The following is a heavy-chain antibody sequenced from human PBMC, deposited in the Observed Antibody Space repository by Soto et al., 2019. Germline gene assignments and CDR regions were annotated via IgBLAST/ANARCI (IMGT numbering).Heavy chain of an antibody. CDR3: AREPRY. J-gene: IGHJ4*02. Sequence: LSLTCTVSGGSMNSGGYYWNWIRQHPGKGLEWIGYIYYSGSTYYNPSLKSRVTISVDTSKNQFSLKLSSVSAAETAVYYCAREPRYCGQGTQVTVSS. V-gene: IGHV4-31*03. CDR1: GGSMNSGGYY. CDR2: IYYSGST.